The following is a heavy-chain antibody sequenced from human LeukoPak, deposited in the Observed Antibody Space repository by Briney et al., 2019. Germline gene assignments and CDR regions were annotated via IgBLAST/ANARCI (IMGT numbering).Heavy chain of an antibody. D-gene: IGHD4-17*01. CDR2: IIPILGTA. J-gene: IGHJ4*02. Sequence: SVKVSCKASGGTFSSDAINWVRQAPGQRLEWMGRIIPILGTANYAQKFQGRVTITTDESTSTAYMELSSLRSEDTAVYYCVRDPMTTNYFDYWGQGTLVTVSS. CDR3: VRDPMTTNYFDY. V-gene: IGHV1-69*11. CDR1: GGTFSSDA.